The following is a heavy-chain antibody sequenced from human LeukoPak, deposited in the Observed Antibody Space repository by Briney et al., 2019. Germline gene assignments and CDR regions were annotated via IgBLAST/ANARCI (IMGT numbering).Heavy chain of an antibody. CDR3: AKGGTTLSDY. V-gene: IGHV3-74*01. Sequence: GGSLRLSCAASGFTFSGYWMHWVRQAPGKGLVWVSRINSDGTSTSYADSVKGRFTISRDNAKNTLYLQMNSLRAEDTAVYYCAKGGTTLSDYWGQGTLVTVSS. CDR2: INSDGTST. J-gene: IGHJ4*02. CDR1: GFTFSGYW. D-gene: IGHD1-7*01.